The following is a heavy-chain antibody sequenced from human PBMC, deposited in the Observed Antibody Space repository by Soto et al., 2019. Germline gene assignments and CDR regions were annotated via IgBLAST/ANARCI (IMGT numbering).Heavy chain of an antibody. D-gene: IGHD6-13*01. V-gene: IGHV1-69*01. Sequence: QVQLVQSGAEVKKPGSSVKVSCKPSGGTFSSYAISWVRQAPGQGLEWMGGIIPIFGTANYAQKFQGRVTITADESTSTAYMELSSLRSEDTAVYYCARRIAAATSYGMDVWGQGTTVTVSS. J-gene: IGHJ6*02. CDR3: ARRIAAATSYGMDV. CDR2: IIPIFGTA. CDR1: GGTFSSYA.